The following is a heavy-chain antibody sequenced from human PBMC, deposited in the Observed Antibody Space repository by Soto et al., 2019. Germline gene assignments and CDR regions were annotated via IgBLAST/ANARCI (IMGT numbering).Heavy chain of an antibody. CDR3: AGGSEVGALLYYFDY. V-gene: IGHV4-59*01. CDR1: GGSISSYY. Sequence: SETLSLTCTVSGGSISSYYWSWIRQPPGKGLEWIGYIYYSGSTNYNPSLKSRVTISVDTSKNQFSLKLSSVTAADTAVYYCAGGSEVGALLYYFDYWGQGTLVTVSS. J-gene: IGHJ4*02. D-gene: IGHD1-26*01. CDR2: IYYSGST.